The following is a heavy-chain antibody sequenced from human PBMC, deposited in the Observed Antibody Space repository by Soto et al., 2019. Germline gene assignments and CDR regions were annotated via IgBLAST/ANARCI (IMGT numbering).Heavy chain of an antibody. D-gene: IGHD3-16*01. V-gene: IGHV3-9*01. CDR2: ISWNSGSI. CDR3: AKDLGGPPHDDYYYGMDV. J-gene: IGHJ6*02. Sequence: GGSLRLSCAASGFTVDDYAMHWVRQAPGKGLEWVSGISWNSGSIGYADSVKGRFTISRDNAKNSLYLQMNSLRAEDTALYYCAKDLGGPPHDDYYYGMDVSGQVTVGTVSS. CDR1: GFTVDDYA.